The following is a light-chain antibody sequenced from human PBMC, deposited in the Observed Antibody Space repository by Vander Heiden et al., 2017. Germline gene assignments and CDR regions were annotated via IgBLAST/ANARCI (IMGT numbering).Light chain of an antibody. CDR1: RSDVGGYNY. CDR2: EVS. CDR3: SSYTSSSTLYV. V-gene: IGLV2-14*01. Sequence: YGFGSPRHWITISCSSTRSDVGGYNYVSWYQQHPGKAPKLMIYEVSNRPSGVSNRFSGSKSGNTASLTISGLQAEDEADYYCSSYTSSSTLYVFGTGTKVTVL. J-gene: IGLJ1*01.